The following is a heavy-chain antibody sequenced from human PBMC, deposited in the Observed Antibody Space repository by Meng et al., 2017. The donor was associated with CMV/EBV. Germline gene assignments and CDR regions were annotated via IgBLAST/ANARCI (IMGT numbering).Heavy chain of an antibody. CDR3: ARVTSRVAGAFDY. Sequence: QVQLQESGPGLVKPSQTLSLTCTVSGGSISSGDYYWSWIRQPPGKGLEWIGYIYYSGSTYYNPSLKSRVTISVDTSKNQFSLKLSPVTAADTAVYYCARVTSRVAGAFDYWGQGTLVTVSS. J-gene: IGHJ4*02. V-gene: IGHV4-30-4*08. CDR2: IYYSGST. CDR1: GGSISSGDYY. D-gene: IGHD1-14*01.